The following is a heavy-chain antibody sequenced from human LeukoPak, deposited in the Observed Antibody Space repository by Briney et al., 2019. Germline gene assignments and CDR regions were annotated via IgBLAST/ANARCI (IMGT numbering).Heavy chain of an antibody. CDR1: GGSISSGGYY. J-gene: IGHJ4*02. V-gene: IGHV4-30-2*01. CDR2: IYHSGST. CDR3: ARFVDDDFWSGPFDY. Sequence: SQTLSLTCTVSGGSISSGGYYWGWIRQPPGKGLEWIGYIYHSGSTYYNPSLKSRVTISVDRSKNQFSLKLSSVTAADTAVYYCARFVDDDFWSGPFDYWGQGTLVTVSS. D-gene: IGHD3-3*01.